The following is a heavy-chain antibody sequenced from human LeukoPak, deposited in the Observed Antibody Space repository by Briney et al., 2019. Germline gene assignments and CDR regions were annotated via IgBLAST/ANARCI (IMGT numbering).Heavy chain of an antibody. J-gene: IGHJ4*02. D-gene: IGHD6-13*01. CDR2: IKQDGSAK. V-gene: IGHV3-7*05. Sequence: GGSLRLSCAASGFTFSSYSMSWVRQAPGKGLEWVANIKQDGSAKYYMDSVKGRFSISRDNAKNTLYLQMNSLRAEDTAVYYCARKQWYSSSWLTIDYWGQGTLVTVSS. CDR1: GFTFSSYS. CDR3: ARKQWYSSSWLTIDY.